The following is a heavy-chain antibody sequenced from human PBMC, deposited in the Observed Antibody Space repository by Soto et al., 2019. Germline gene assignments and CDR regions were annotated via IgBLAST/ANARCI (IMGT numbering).Heavy chain of an antibody. CDR1: GFTFSDYN. CDR2: ISSRHTI. J-gene: IGHJ4*02. D-gene: IGHD4-17*01. V-gene: IGHV3-48*01. Sequence: EVQLVESGGGSVQPGGSLRLSCAASGFTFSDYNMNWVRQAPGKGLEWVSYISSRHTIYYADSVKGRFTISRDNAKNSLYLQMNGLRAEDTAVYYCARIASYGDILFDFWGQGMRVTVSS. CDR3: ARIASYGDILFDF.